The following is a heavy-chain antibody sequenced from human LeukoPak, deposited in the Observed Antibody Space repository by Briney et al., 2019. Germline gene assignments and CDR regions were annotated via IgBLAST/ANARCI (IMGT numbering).Heavy chain of an antibody. CDR1: GYTFTGYY. CDR2: INPNSGAT. J-gene: IGHJ4*02. D-gene: IGHD6-19*01. V-gene: IGHV1-2*02. Sequence: ASVKVSCKASGYTFTGYYMHWVRQAPGQGLEWMGWINPNSGATNYAQKFQGRVTMTRDTSISTDYMELSRLRSDDTAVYYCARHSSPEYYFDSWGQGTLVTVSS. CDR3: ARHSSPEYYFDS.